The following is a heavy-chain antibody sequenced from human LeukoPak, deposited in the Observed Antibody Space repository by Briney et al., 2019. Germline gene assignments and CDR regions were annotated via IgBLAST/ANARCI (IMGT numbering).Heavy chain of an antibody. J-gene: IGHJ4*02. CDR1: DFSFITYA. CDR3: ATYRQVLLPFES. Sequence: GGSLRLSCAASDFSFITYAMSWVRQAPGKGLEWVSFIYSGTTHYSDSVRGRFTISRDNSKSTLSLQMNSLRAEDTAIYYCATYRQVLLPFESWGQGTLVTVSS. V-gene: IGHV3-23*05. D-gene: IGHD2-8*02. CDR2: IYSGTT.